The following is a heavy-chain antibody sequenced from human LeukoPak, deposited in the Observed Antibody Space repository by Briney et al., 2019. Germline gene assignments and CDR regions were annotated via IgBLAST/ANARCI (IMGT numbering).Heavy chain of an antibody. V-gene: IGHV4-59*01. J-gene: IGHJ4*02. Sequence: SETLSLTCTVSGGSISSYYWSWIRQPPGKGLEWIGYIYYSGSTNYNPSLKSRVTISVDTSKNQFSLKLSSVTAADTAVYYCAGGSYYDFWSGYYYGVDYWGQGTLVTVSS. CDR1: GGSISSYY. CDR3: AGGSYYDFWSGYYYGVDY. CDR2: IYYSGST. D-gene: IGHD3-3*01.